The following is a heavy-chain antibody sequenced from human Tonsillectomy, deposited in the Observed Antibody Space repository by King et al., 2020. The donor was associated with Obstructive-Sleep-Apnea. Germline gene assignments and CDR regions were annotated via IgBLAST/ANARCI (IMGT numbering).Heavy chain of an antibody. CDR1: GYSFIYYG. Sequence: QLVQSGAEVKEPGASVKVSCKTSGYSFIYYGVAWVRQAPGQGLEWMGWISAYTGNTNYTQDFQGRVTVTTDTSTSTAYMGLRGLRSDDTAMYYCARGGYSSGYVGYFDFWRQGTLVTVSS. CDR2: ISAYTGNT. D-gene: IGHD1-26*01. CDR3: ARGGYSSGYVGYFDF. V-gene: IGHV1-18*01. J-gene: IGHJ4*02.